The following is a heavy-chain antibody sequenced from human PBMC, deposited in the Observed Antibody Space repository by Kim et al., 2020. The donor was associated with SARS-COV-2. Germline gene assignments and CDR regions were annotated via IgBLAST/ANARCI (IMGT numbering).Heavy chain of an antibody. CDR2: LNSDGSST. CDR3: VRGDQDYSDFSGSHYDDAFNV. D-gene: IGHD3-22*01. J-gene: IGHJ3*01. CDR1: GFTFSKYW. Sequence: GGSLRLSCTVSGFTFSKYWMYWVRQGLGKGLVWVSRLNSDGSSTSYADSVKGRFTISRDNGKNTLYLQMSNLRADDTGLYYCVRGDQDYSDFSGSHYDDAFNVWGQETMVTVSS. V-gene: IGHV3-74*01.